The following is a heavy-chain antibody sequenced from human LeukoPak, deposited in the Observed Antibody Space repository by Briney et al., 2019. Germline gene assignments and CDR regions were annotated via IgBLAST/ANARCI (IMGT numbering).Heavy chain of an antibody. V-gene: IGHV1-46*01. D-gene: IGHD5-24*01. CDR2: VYPSGGST. J-gene: IGHJ4*02. CDR1: GYTFTNYY. Sequence: ASVKVSCKASGYTFTNYYIHWVRQAPGQGLEWMGIVYPSGGSTSYAQKFQGRISMTRDTSTSTVYMELSSLRSEDTAVYYCARRDGSDYWGQGTLVTVSS. CDR3: ARRDGSDY.